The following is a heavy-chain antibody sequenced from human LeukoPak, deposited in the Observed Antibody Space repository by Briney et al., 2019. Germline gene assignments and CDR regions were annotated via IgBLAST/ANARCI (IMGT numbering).Heavy chain of an antibody. D-gene: IGHD3-16*01. Sequence: PSETLSLTCTVSGGSISSYYWSWIRQPPGKGLEWIGYIYYSGSTNYNPSLKSRVTISVDTPKNQFSLKLSSVTAADTAVYYCARGMGYYYYYYMDVWGKGTTVTVSS. CDR3: ARGMGYYYYYYMDV. CDR1: GGSISSYY. CDR2: IYYSGST. J-gene: IGHJ6*03. V-gene: IGHV4-59*01.